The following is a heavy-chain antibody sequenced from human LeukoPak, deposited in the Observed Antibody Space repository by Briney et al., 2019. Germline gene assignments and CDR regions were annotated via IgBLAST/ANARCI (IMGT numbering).Heavy chain of an antibody. J-gene: IGHJ6*02. CDR1: GFTFSSYA. Sequence: GGSLRLSCAASGFTFSSYAMHWVRQAPGKGLEWVSYISSSGSTIYYADSVKGRFTISRDNAKNSLYLQMNSLRAEDTAVYYCARVQLRYYYYGMDVWGQGTTVTVSS. V-gene: IGHV3-48*03. CDR2: ISSSGSTI. D-gene: IGHD1-7*01. CDR3: ARVQLRYYYYGMDV.